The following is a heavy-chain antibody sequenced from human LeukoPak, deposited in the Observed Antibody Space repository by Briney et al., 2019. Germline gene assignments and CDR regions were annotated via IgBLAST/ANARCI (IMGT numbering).Heavy chain of an antibody. Sequence: GGSLRLSCAASGFTFSSYGMHWVRQAPGKGLEWVAVIWYDGSNKYYADSVKGRFTISRDNSKNTLYLQMNSLRAEDTAVYYCAKDTGGDSDYWGLGTLVTVSS. CDR3: AKDTGGDSDY. J-gene: IGHJ4*02. V-gene: IGHV3-30*02. CDR1: GFTFSSYG. CDR2: IWYDGSNK. D-gene: IGHD3-3*01.